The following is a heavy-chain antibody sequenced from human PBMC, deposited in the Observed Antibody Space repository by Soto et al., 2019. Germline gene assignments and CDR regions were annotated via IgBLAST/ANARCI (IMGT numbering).Heavy chain of an antibody. D-gene: IGHD2-15*01. CDR1: GFTFVNFA. J-gene: IGHJ6*02. Sequence: EVQLLESGGGLAQPGGSLRLSCAASGFTFVNFAMIWVRQAPGKGLGWVSSIGGYGTSIYYADSVKGRFTISRDNSESTPYLQMDSLKVEDTAVYYCVRAPIARSRYCCGFDVWGQGTTVTVYS. CDR2: IGGYGTSI. V-gene: IGHV3-23*01. CDR3: VRAPIARSRYCCGFDV.